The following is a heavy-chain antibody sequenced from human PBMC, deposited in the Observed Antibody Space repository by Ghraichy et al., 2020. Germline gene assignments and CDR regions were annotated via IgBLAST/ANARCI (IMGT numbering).Heavy chain of an antibody. J-gene: IGHJ6*02. V-gene: IGHV3-48*02. CDR2: ISSSTPTT. Sequence: GGSLRLSCAASGFTFSSYSINWVRQAPGKGLEWVSYISSSTPTTYYADSVKGRFTISRDNAKNSLYLQMNSLRDEDTAVYYCARGYYGSGSPSMDVWGQGTTVTVSS. CDR3: ARGYYGSGSPSMDV. CDR1: GFTFSSYS. D-gene: IGHD3-10*01.